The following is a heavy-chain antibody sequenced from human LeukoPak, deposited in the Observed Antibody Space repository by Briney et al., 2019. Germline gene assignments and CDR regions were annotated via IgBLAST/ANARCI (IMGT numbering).Heavy chain of an antibody. D-gene: IGHD1/OR15-1a*01. V-gene: IGHV3-48*03. CDR2: ISSSGGTT. CDR3: ASRRYNWNNLFDF. CDR1: GFTFSSFE. J-gene: IGHJ4*02. Sequence: PGGSLRLSCAASGFTFSSFEMNWVRQAPGKGLEWVSYISSSGGTTYYADSVKGRFTISRDNAKNSLFLQMNSLRAEDTAVYYCASRRYNWNNLFDFWGQGTRVTVSS.